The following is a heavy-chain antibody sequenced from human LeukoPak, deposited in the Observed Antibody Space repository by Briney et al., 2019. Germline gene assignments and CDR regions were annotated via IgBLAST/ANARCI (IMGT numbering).Heavy chain of an antibody. CDR2: MNPNSGNT. Sequence: ASVKVSFKASGYTFTSYDINWVRQAPGQGLEWMGWMNPNSGNTGYAQKFQGRVTMNRNTSISTAYMELSSLRSEDTAVYYCARVLWDGYNSYYFDYWGQGTLVTVSS. CDR1: GYTFTSYD. J-gene: IGHJ4*02. CDR3: ARVLWDGYNSYYFDY. V-gene: IGHV1-8*01. D-gene: IGHD5-24*01.